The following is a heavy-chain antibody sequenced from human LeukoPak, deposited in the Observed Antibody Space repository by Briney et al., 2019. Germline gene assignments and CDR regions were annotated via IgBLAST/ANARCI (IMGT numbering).Heavy chain of an antibody. CDR2: ISGRGIST. D-gene: IGHD4-11*01. CDR1: VFIFNIYA. Sequence: GGSLSLSCAACVFIFNIYAMSWVRDARGRGLEWVSCISGRGISTYYADSVKGRFTISRDNSKNTLYLQTDSLRAEDTAVYYCAKKATVTSYYFDFWGQGTLVTVSS. CDR3: AKKATVTSYYFDF. J-gene: IGHJ4*02. V-gene: IGHV3-23*01.